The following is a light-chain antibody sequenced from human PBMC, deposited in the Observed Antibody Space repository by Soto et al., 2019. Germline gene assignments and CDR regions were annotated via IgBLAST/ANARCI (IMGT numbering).Light chain of an antibody. CDR1: QSINSW. CDR2: DAS. Sequence: DIQMTQSPSTLSASVGDRVTITCRASQSINSWLAWYQQKPGKAPKLLIYDASNLESGVPSRFSGSGSGTEFTLTISSLQPDDFATYYCQQYNSYPFTFGPGTIVDVK. CDR3: QQYNSYPFT. J-gene: IGKJ3*01. V-gene: IGKV1-5*01.